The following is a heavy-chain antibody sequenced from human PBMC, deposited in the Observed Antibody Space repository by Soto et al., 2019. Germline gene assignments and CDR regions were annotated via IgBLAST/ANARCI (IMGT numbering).Heavy chain of an antibody. CDR2: IVVGSGNT. CDR3: AAGALYSSSWYRDVVDY. D-gene: IGHD6-13*01. CDR1: GFTFTSSA. J-gene: IGHJ4*02. Sequence: ASVKVSCKAFGFTFTSSAMQWVRQARGQRLEWIGWIVVGSGNTNYAQKFQERVTITRDMSTSTAYMVLSSLRSEDTAVYYCAAGALYSSSWYRDVVDYWGQGTLVTVSS. V-gene: IGHV1-58*02.